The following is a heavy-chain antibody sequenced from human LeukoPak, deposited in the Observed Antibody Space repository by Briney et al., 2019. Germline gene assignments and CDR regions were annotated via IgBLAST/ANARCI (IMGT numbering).Heavy chain of an antibody. D-gene: IGHD5-18*01. V-gene: IGHV3-64*01. CDR1: GFTFSSYA. CDR2: ITSDGSRT. CDR3: ARDLVDTAMVIPGGY. Sequence: GGSLRLSCGASGFTFSSYAMHWVRRAPGKGLEYVSAITSDGSRTYYANSVKGRFTISRDNSKNTLYLQMNSLRAEDTAVYYCARDLVDTAMVIPGGYWGQGTLVTVSS. J-gene: IGHJ4*02.